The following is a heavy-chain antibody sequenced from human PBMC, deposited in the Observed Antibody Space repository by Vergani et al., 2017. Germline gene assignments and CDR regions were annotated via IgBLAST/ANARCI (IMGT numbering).Heavy chain of an antibody. CDR1: GYSFTSYL. CDR2: IDPSDSYT. J-gene: IGHJ6*02. CDR3: ARQVAVAGKWWGPYYYYGMDV. V-gene: IGHV5-10-1*01. Sequence: EVMLVQSGAEVKKPGASLKISCTGSGYSFTSYLISWVRQMPGKGLEWMGRIDPSDSYTNYSPSFQGHVTISADKSISTAYLQWSSLKASDTAMYYCARQVAVAGKWWGPYYYYGMDVWGQGTTVTVSS. D-gene: IGHD6-19*01.